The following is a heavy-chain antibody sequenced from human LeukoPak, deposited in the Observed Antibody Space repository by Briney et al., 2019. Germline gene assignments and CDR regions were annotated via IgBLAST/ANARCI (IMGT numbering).Heavy chain of an antibody. Sequence: SETLSLTCTVSGGSISSYYWSWIRQPAGKGLEWIGRIYTSGSTNYNPSLKSRVTMSVDTSKNQFSLKLSSVTAADTAVYYCARDSGYYDSSNAFDIWGQGTMVTVSS. D-gene: IGHD3-22*01. CDR3: ARDSGYYDSSNAFDI. J-gene: IGHJ3*02. V-gene: IGHV4-4*07. CDR2: IYTSGST. CDR1: GGSISSYY.